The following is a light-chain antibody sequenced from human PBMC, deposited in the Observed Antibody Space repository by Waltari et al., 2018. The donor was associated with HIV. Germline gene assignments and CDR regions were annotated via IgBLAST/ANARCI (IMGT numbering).Light chain of an antibody. J-gene: IGLJ2*01. CDR3: SSFTKDFTVI. CDR1: DSDFGYGNF. CDR2: EVA. V-gene: IGLV2-14*03. Sequence: SVVTQPASVSGFPGQSVTIPCTGTDSDFGYGNFVSWYQQHPGKAPKVILFEVASRASGVDDRFSGSKSGNTASLTISGLRTEDEANYYCSSFTKDFTVIFGGGTKVTIL.